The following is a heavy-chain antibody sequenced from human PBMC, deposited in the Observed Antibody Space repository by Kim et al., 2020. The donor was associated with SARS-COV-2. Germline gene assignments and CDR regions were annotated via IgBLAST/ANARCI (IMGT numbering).Heavy chain of an antibody. V-gene: IGHV3-30*01. J-gene: IGHJ4*02. D-gene: IGHD3-22*01. CDR3: ARGDFYDASVYYAGYYFDN. Sequence: RFTISRDNSKNTLYLQMNSPRPEDTAVYYCARGDFYDASVYYAGYYFDNWGQGTLVTVSS.